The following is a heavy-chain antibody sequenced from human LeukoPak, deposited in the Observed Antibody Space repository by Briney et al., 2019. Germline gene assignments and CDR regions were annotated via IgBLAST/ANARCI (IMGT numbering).Heavy chain of an antibody. Sequence: GGSLRLSCAASGFTFSSYGMSWVRQAPGKGLEWVSAISGSGGSTYYADSVKGRFTISRDNSKNTLYLQMNSLRAEDTAVCYCAKDFPAWYYYCSGSRVGAFHIWGQRTIVTVSS. D-gene: IGHD3-10*01. CDR3: AKDFPAWYYYCSGSRVGAFHI. V-gene: IGHV3-23*01. J-gene: IGHJ3*02. CDR2: ISGSGGST. CDR1: GFTFSSYG.